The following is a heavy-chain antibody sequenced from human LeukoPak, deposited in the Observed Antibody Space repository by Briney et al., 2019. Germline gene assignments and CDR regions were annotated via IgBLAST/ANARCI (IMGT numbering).Heavy chain of an antibody. CDR2: ISWNSGSI. J-gene: IGHJ3*02. CDR3: AKDIYGSGSYSPRDSFDI. Sequence: GRSLRLSCAASGFAFDDYAMHWVRQAPGKGLEWVSGISWNSGSIGYADSVKGRFTISRDNAKNSLYLQMNSLGAEDTALYYCAKDIYGSGSYSPRDSFDIWGQGTMVTVSS. V-gene: IGHV3-9*01. CDR1: GFAFDDYA. D-gene: IGHD3-10*01.